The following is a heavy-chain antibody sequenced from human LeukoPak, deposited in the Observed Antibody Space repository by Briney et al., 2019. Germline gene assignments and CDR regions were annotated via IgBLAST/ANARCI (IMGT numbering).Heavy chain of an antibody. Sequence: GGSLRLSCEASGFAFSSSDMHWVRQPTGKGLEWVSAIGTAGDTYYPGSVKGRFTISRENAKNSVYLQMNSLRAGDTAVYYCARLRSAAFDIWGQGTMVTVSS. J-gene: IGHJ3*02. CDR1: GFAFSSSD. D-gene: IGHD4-17*01. CDR3: ARLRSAAFDI. V-gene: IGHV3-13*01. CDR2: IGTAGDT.